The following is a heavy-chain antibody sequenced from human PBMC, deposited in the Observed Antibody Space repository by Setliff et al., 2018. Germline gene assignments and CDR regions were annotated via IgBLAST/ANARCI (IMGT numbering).Heavy chain of an antibody. CDR2: IKQDGSTK. D-gene: IGHD3-22*01. J-gene: IGHJ3*02. CDR3: VRDDADNYDAFDN. V-gene: IGHV3-7*01. CDR1: GFSFSRHW. Sequence: ETLSLTCVVSGFSFSRHWMSWVRQAPGKGLEWVADIKQDGSTKYYLDSVKGRFTISRDNAKRSLYLQMNGLRADDTGVYYCVRDDADNYDAFDNWGQGTLVTV.